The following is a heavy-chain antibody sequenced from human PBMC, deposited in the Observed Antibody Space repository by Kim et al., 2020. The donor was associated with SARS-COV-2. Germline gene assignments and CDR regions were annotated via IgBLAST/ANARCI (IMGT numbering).Heavy chain of an antibody. CDR2: IRTDGSA. CDR1: GFTFSDYR. Sequence: GGSLILSCAASGFTFSDYRMNWVRQVPGKGLEWVSHIRTDGSATYADSVKGRFTISRDNAKNTLYLQMSSLRAEDTATYHCTRDYYYRMDVWGQGTTVTVSS. CDR3: TRDYYYRMDV. J-gene: IGHJ6*02. V-gene: IGHV3-74*03.